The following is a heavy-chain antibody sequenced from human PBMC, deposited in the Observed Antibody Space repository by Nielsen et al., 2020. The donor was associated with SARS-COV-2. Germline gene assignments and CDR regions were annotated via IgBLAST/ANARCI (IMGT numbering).Heavy chain of an antibody. CDR2: ISSSSSTI. J-gene: IGHJ5*02. V-gene: IGHV3-48*01. CDR3: ARVVLLWFGDPGWFDP. CDR1: GFTFSSYS. D-gene: IGHD3-10*01. Sequence: GGSLRLSCAASGFTFSSYSMNWVRQAPGKGLEWVSYISSSSSTIYYADSVKGRFTISRDNSKNTLYLQMNSLRAEDTAVYYCARVVLLWFGDPGWFDPWGQGTLVTVSS.